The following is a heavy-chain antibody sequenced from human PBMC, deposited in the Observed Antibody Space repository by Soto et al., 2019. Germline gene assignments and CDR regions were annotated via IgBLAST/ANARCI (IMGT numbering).Heavy chain of an antibody. CDR3: ARGRASGSYYLLDY. Sequence: AASVKVSCKTSGYTFSAYYMHWVRQAPGQGLEWMGWINPKSGGTLYAQKFQGRVTMTRDTSISTAYMELSRLRSDDTAVYYCARGRASGSYYLLDYWGQGTLVTVSS. CDR1: GYTFSAYY. J-gene: IGHJ4*02. D-gene: IGHD3-10*01. V-gene: IGHV1-2*02. CDR2: INPKSGGT.